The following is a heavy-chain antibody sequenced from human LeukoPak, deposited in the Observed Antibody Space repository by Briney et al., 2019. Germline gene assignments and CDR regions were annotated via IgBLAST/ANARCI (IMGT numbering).Heavy chain of an antibody. CDR2: LSGSGSRT. Sequence: GGSLRLSCAASGFTFSSYAMSWVRQAPGKGLEWVSTLSGSGSRTYYADSVKGRFTISRDNSKSTVYLQLNSLRAEDTAVYYCAKLLRAGRLLTISLDSWGQGTLVTVSS. D-gene: IGHD3-10*01. V-gene: IGHV3-23*01. J-gene: IGHJ4*02. CDR3: AKLLRAGRLLTISLDS. CDR1: GFTFSSYA.